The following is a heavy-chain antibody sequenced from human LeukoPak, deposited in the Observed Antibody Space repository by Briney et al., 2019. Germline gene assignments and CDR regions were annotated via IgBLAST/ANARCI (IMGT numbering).Heavy chain of an antibody. D-gene: IGHD1-26*01. CDR1: GFSFSSYA. J-gene: IGHJ4*02. CDR3: AKEWELLGIYDY. Sequence: GGSLRLSCAASGFSFSSYAMTWVRQAPGKGLEWVSSITSSGDATSYADSVKGRFSISRDNSKSTLFLQMNSLRAEDTAVYYCAKEWELLGIYDYWGQGTLVTVSS. V-gene: IGHV3-23*01. CDR2: ITSSGDAT.